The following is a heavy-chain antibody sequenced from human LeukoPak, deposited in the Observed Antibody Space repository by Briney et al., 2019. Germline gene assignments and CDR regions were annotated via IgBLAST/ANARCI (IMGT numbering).Heavy chain of an antibody. CDR3: ARDLAAYGGTHDAFDI. CDR2: ISSSSSYI. CDR1: GFTFSSYS. V-gene: IGHV3-21*01. Sequence: GGPLRLSCAASGFTFSSYSMNWVRQAPGKGLEWVSSISSSSSYIYYADSVKGRFTISRDNAKNSLYLQMNSLRAEDTAVYYCARDLAAYGGTHDAFDIWGQGTMVTVSS. J-gene: IGHJ3*02. D-gene: IGHD4-23*01.